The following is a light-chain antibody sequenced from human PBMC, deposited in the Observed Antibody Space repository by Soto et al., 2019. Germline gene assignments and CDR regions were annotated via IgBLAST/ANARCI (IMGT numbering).Light chain of an antibody. V-gene: IGKV3-11*01. CDR1: QNVDKF. Sequence: TKPPASLSVSTGERATLSCRASQNVDKFLAWYQQRPGQPPRLLIYDASNRATGIPARFSGSGSGTDFTLTISSLEPEDFAVYYCQQRSNWPITFGQGTRLEIK. CDR3: QQRSNWPIT. CDR2: DAS. J-gene: IGKJ5*01.